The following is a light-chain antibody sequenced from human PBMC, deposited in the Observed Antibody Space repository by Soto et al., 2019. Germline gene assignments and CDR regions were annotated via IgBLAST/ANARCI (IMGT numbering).Light chain of an antibody. CDR2: AAS. J-gene: IGKJ2*01. CDR1: RGISTD. Sequence: IQLTQSPSSLSASVGDRVTVTCRASRGISTDLAWYQQKPGKAPRLLIYAASTLQSGVPSRFSGSGSGTDVTLTISSLQPEDVATYYCQQVNFYPTFGQGTKLEIK. CDR3: QQVNFYPT. V-gene: IGKV1-9*01.